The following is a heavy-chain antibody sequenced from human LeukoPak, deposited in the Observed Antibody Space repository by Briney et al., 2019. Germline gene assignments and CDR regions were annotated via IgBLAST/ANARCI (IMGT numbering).Heavy chain of an antibody. CDR3: ARYCSGGSCYGMDV. Sequence: SETLSLTCAVYGGSFSGYYWSWIRQPPGKGLEWIGEINHSGSTNYNPSLKSRVTISVGTSKNQFSLKLSSVTAADTAVYYCARYCSGGSCYGMDVWGKGTTVTVSS. CDR1: GGSFSGYY. J-gene: IGHJ6*04. V-gene: IGHV4-34*01. CDR2: INHSGST. D-gene: IGHD2-15*01.